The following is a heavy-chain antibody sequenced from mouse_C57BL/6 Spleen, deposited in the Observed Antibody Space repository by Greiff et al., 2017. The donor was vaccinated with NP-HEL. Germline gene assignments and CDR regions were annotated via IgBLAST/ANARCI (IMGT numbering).Heavy chain of an antibody. Sequence: VQLQQSGAELARPGASVKLSCKASGYTFTSYGISWVKQRTGQGLEWIGEIYPRSGNTYYNEKFKGKATLTADKSSSTAYMELRSLTSEDSAVYFCARRGYSNYFFDYWGQGTTLTVSS. CDR2: IYPRSGNT. CDR1: GYTFTSYG. V-gene: IGHV1-81*01. D-gene: IGHD2-5*01. J-gene: IGHJ2*01. CDR3: ARRGYSNYFFDY.